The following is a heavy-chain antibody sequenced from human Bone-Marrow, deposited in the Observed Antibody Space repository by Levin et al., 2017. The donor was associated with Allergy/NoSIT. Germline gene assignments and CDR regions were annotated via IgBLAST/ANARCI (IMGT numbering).Heavy chain of an antibody. D-gene: IGHD2-15*01. J-gene: IGHJ4*02. V-gene: IGHV3-23*01. CDR1: GFTFYSYA. CDR2: ISGSGTAT. CDR3: ARSKMRCSGGSCYSGFDS. Sequence: PGESLKISCAASGFTFYSYAIHWVRQAPGRGPEWVSGISGSGTATDYADSVKGRFTISRDNSKNTVYMEMNSLRVDDTALYYCARSKMRCSGGSCYSGFDSWGQGTQVTVSS.